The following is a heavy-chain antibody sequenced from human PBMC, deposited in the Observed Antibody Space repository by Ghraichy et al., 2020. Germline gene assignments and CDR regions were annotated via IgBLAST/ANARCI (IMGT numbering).Heavy chain of an antibody. CDR3: VKDQYDYVWGSFFDY. CDR1: GFTFSSYA. V-gene: IGHV3-23*01. CDR2: ISGNGYGT. Sequence: GGSLRLSCAASGFTFSSYAMSWVRQAPGNGLEWVSAISGNGYGTYYADSVKGRFTISRDNSKNTLYLQMNSLRAEDTAVYYCVKDQYDYVWGSFFDYWGQGTLVTVSS. D-gene: IGHD3-16*01. J-gene: IGHJ4*02.